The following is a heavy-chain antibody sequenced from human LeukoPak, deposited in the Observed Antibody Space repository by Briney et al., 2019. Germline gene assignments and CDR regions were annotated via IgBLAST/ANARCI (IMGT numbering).Heavy chain of an antibody. CDR3: GGVLTGNNGSPEYFED. D-gene: IGHD5-12*01. Sequence: SETLSLTCTASGGSISSYYWRWIRQPPGKGLEWIGYLFYSGNTNSNPSLKSRVTISTDTSKNQFSLRLKSVTAADTAVYFCGGVLTGNNGSPEYFEDWGQGTLVTVSS. CDR1: GGSISSYY. J-gene: IGHJ1*01. V-gene: IGHV4-59*01. CDR2: LFYSGNT.